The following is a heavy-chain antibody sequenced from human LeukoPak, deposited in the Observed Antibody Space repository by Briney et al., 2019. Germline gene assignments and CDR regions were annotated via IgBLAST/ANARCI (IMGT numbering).Heavy chain of an antibody. Sequence: GGTLRLSCAASGFTFSSYGMSWVRQAPGKGLEWVSAISGSGSYIYYADSVKGRFTISRDNAKNSLYLQMNSLRAEDTAVYYCARSSGWYHRGPDYYYYYMDVWGKGTTVTVS. CDR3: ARSSGWYHRGPDYYYYYMDV. J-gene: IGHJ6*03. D-gene: IGHD6-19*01. CDR1: GFTFSSYG. CDR2: ISGSGSYI. V-gene: IGHV3-21*01.